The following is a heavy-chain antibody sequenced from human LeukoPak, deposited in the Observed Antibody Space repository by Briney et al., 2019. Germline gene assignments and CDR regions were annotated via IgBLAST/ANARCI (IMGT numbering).Heavy chain of an antibody. V-gene: IGHV1-46*03. Sequence: ASVKVSCKAPGYTFTSYYMHWVRQAPGQGLEWMGIINPGGSTSYAQKFQGRVTMTRDTSTSTVYMELSSLRSEDTAVYYCARGGVVVPAAPFDYWGQGTLVTVSS. CDR3: ARGGVVVPAAPFDY. J-gene: IGHJ4*02. D-gene: IGHD2-2*01. CDR2: INPGGST. CDR1: GYTFTSYY.